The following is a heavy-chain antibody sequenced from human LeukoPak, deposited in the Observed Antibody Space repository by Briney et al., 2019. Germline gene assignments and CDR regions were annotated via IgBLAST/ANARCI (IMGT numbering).Heavy chain of an antibody. V-gene: IGHV4-39*07. D-gene: IGHD3-16*02. CDR3: ARVYYVWGSYRPRYYFDY. Sequence: SETLSLTCTVSGGSISSSSYYWGWIRQPPGKGLEWIGSIYYSGSTYYNPSLKSRVTISVDTSKNQFSLKLSSVTAADTAVYYCARVYYVWGSYRPRYYFDYWGQGTLVTVSS. CDR1: GGSISSSSYY. J-gene: IGHJ4*02. CDR2: IYYSGST.